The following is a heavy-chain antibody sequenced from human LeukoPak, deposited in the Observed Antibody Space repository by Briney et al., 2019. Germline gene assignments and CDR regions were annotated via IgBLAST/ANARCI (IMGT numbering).Heavy chain of an antibody. CDR1: GFTFSRYW. CDR3: TRPKTGTTAWTFDP. V-gene: IGHV3-74*03. J-gene: IGHJ5*02. CDR2: ISPDGSTT. D-gene: IGHD1-7*01. Sequence: GGSLRLSCAASGFTFSRYWMHWVRQAPGKGLTWVSRISPDGSTTLYADSVKGRFTISRDNAKNTAYLQMNSLKTEDTAVYYCTRPKTGTTAWTFDPWGQGTLVTVSS.